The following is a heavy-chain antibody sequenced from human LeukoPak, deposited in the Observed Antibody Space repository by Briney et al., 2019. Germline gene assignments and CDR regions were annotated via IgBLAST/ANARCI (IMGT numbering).Heavy chain of an antibody. Sequence: GGSLRLSCAASGFTFSSYAMSGVRQAPGKGLEWVSAISCSGGSTHYADSVKGRFTISRDNSKNTLYLQMNSLRAEDTAVYYCAKDSIRIMITFGGVISPDYWGQGTLVTVSS. CDR3: AKDSIRIMITFGGVISPDY. J-gene: IGHJ4*02. D-gene: IGHD3-16*02. V-gene: IGHV3-23*01. CDR2: ISCSGGST. CDR1: GFTFSSYA.